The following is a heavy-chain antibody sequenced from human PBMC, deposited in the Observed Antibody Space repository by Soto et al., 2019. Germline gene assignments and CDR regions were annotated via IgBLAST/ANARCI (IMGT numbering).Heavy chain of an antibody. J-gene: IGHJ4*02. CDR2: ISGSGDST. CDR1: GFTFSSYA. D-gene: IGHD5-18*01. Sequence: GGSLRLSCAASGFTFSSYAMRWVRQAPGKGLEWVSAISGSGDSTYYADSVKGRFTISRDNSKNTLYLQMNSLRAEDTAVYYCARSGYSYGPFDYWGQGTLVTVSS. CDR3: ARSGYSYGPFDY. V-gene: IGHV3-23*01.